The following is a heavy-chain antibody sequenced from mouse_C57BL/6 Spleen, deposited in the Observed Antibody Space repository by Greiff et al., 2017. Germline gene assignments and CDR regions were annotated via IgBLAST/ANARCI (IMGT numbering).Heavy chain of an antibody. CDR3: ASPSASWAYYYAMDY. J-gene: IGHJ4*01. V-gene: IGHV1-9*01. CDR1: GYTFTGYW. D-gene: IGHD3-2*02. Sequence: QVQLQQSGAELMKPGASVKLSCKATGYTFTGYWIEWVKQRPGHGLEWIGEILPGSGSTNYNEKFKGKATFTADTSSNTAYMQLSSLTTEDSAIYYCASPSASWAYYYAMDYGGQGTSVTVAS. CDR2: ILPGSGST.